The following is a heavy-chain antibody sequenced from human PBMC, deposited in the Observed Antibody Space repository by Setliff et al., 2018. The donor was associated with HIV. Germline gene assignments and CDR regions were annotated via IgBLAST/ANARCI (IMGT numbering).Heavy chain of an antibody. V-gene: IGHV4-4*09. CDR2: IYSSGST. Sequence: SETLSLTCTVSGGSISSYYWSWIRQPPGKGLEWIGNIYSSGSTNYNPSLKSRVTISVDTSKNQFSLKLTSVTATDTAVYYCARMSGGHSGGYFDYWGQGTQVTVSS. CDR1: GGSISSYY. J-gene: IGHJ4*02. CDR3: ARMSGGHSGGYFDY. D-gene: IGHD2-21*01.